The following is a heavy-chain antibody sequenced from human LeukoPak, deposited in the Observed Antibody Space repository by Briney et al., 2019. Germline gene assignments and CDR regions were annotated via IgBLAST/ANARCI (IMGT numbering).Heavy chain of an antibody. Sequence: GGSLRLSCAASGFTFSGYAMSWVRQAPGKGLEWVSAISGSGGSTYYADSVKGRFTISRDNSKNTLYLQMNSLRAEDTAVYYCAKDPGATEKPTSIAARPVYWGQGTLVTVSS. CDR1: GFTFSGYA. V-gene: IGHV3-23*01. CDR2: ISGSGGST. D-gene: IGHD6-6*01. CDR3: AKDPGATEKPTSIAARPVY. J-gene: IGHJ4*02.